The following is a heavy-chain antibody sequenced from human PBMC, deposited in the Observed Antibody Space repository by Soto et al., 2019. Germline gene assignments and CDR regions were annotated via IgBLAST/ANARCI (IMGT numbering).Heavy chain of an antibody. V-gene: IGHV1-69*13. CDR2: IIPILTTA. D-gene: IGHD3-3*01. J-gene: IGHJ6*03. CDR1: VESFSSYA. Sequence: GASVKVSCKDSVESFSSYAISWVRQAPGQGLEWMGGIIPILTTANYAQKFQDRVTITADESTSTAYMEVSSLTSEDTAVYYCAKDGLRFLEWLSPNYYYYMDVWGKGTTVTVSS. CDR3: AKDGLRFLEWLSPNYYYYMDV.